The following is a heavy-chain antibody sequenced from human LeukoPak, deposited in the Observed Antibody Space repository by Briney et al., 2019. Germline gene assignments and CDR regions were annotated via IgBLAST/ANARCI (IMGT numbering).Heavy chain of an antibody. CDR3: ARDPRSSGYCSSGSCSDWFDP. Sequence: SETLSLTCTVSGGSVSRGSYYWSWIRQPPGKGLEWIGYIYYSGSTNYNPSLKSRVTISVDTSKNQFSLKLSSVTAADTAVYYCARDPRSSGYCSSGSCSDWFDPWGQGTLVTVSS. D-gene: IGHD2-15*01. CDR1: GGSVSRGSYY. CDR2: IYYSGST. J-gene: IGHJ5*02. V-gene: IGHV4-61*01.